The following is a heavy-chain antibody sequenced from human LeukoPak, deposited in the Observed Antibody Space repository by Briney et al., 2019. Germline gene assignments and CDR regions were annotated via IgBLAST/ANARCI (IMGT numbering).Heavy chain of an antibody. J-gene: IGHJ4*02. V-gene: IGHV3-23*01. CDR1: GFTFSSYA. Sequence: PGGSLRLSCAASGFTFSSYAMHWVRQAPGKGLGWVSGISGSSDSTYYADSVKGRFTISRDNSKNTLYLQMNRLRAEDTAIYYCAKGDSSSSDPRLGYFDYWGQGTLVTVSS. CDR3: AKGDSSSSDPRLGYFDY. D-gene: IGHD6-6*01. CDR2: ISGSSDST.